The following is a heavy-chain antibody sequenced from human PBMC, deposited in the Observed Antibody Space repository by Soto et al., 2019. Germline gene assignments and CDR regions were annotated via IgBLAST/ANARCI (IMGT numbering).Heavy chain of an antibody. Sequence: GGSLRLSCAASGVTFSDYYMSWIRQAPGKGLEWVSYISSSGTTIYDADSVKGRFPVSRDNAKNSLYLQMNSLRVEDTAVYYCARESGYDWGFPCYSDYWGQGTPVTVSS. CDR2: ISSSGTTI. CDR3: ARESGYDWGFPCYSDY. V-gene: IGHV3-11*01. J-gene: IGHJ4*02. CDR1: GVTFSDYY. D-gene: IGHD5-12*01.